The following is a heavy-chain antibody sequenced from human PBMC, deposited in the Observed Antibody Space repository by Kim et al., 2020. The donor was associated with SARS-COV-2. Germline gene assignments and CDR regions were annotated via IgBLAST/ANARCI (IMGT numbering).Heavy chain of an antibody. CDR3: VRGDRGDS. Sequence: GGSLRPSCVGSGFTFSTSTFNWVRQAPGKGLEWLSSISGSGSLTYYAGSVKGRFTISRDNARNSVYLEMNSLRADETAVYYCVRGDRGDSWGQGTLITVS. CDR2: ISGSGSLT. J-gene: IGHJ4*02. D-gene: IGHD1-26*01. CDR1: GFTFSTST. V-gene: IGHV3-21*01.